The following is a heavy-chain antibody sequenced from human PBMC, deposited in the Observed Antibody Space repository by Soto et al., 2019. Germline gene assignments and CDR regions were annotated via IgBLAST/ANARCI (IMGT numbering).Heavy chain of an antibody. D-gene: IGHD5-12*01. CDR3: AGTWLQAKYYYYGMDV. Sequence: SVKVSCKASGGTFSSYAISWVRQSPGQGLEWMGGIIPIFGTANYAQKFQGRATITADESTSTAYMELSSLRSEDTAVYYCAGTWLQAKYYYYGMDVWGQGTTVTVSS. J-gene: IGHJ6*02. CDR2: IIPIFGTA. V-gene: IGHV1-69*13. CDR1: GGTFSSYA.